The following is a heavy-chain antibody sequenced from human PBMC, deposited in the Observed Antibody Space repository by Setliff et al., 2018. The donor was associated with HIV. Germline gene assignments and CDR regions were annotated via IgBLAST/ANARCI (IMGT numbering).Heavy chain of an antibody. CDR1: GFTFDDYA. Sequence: PGGSLRLSCAASGFTFDDYAMHWVRQAPGKGLEWVSSISWNSGTIDYADSVKGRFTISRDNAKNSLYLQMNSLRTEDMALYYCAKDRDDILTGYYAYYFDYWGQGTLVTVSS. V-gene: IGHV3-9*03. D-gene: IGHD3-9*01. CDR2: ISWNSGTI. J-gene: IGHJ4*02. CDR3: AKDRDDILTGYYAYYFDY.